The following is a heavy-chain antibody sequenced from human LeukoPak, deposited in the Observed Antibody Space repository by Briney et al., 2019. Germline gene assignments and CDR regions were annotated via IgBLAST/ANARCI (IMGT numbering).Heavy chain of an antibody. CDR2: ISGSGAST. Sequence: GGSLRLSCAASGFTFSSYAMSCVRQAPGKGLEWVSGISGSGASTYYADSVKGRFTISRDNSKNTLYLQMNSLRAEDTAVYSCAKETDYNYIYYFDYWGQGTLVTVSS. CDR1: GFTFSSYA. CDR3: AKETDYNYIYYFDY. D-gene: IGHD5-24*01. J-gene: IGHJ4*02. V-gene: IGHV3-23*01.